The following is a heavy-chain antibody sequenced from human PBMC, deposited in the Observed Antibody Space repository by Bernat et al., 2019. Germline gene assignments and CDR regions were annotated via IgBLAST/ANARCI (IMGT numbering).Heavy chain of an antibody. CDR2: ISYDGSNK. V-gene: IGHV3-30*03. CDR1: GFTFSSYG. D-gene: IGHD3-10*01. J-gene: IGHJ6*02. CDR3: AVLWFGELTHKYYYYGMDV. Sequence: QVQLVESGGGVVQPGRSLRLSCAASGFTFSSYGMHWVRQAPGKGLEWVAVISYDGSNKYYADSVKGRFIISRDNSKNTLYLQMNSLRAEDTAVYYCAVLWFGELTHKYYYYGMDVWGQGTTVTVSS.